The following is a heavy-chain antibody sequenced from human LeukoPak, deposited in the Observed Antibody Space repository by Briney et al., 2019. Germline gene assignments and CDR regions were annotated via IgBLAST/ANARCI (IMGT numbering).Heavy chain of an antibody. Sequence: PGGSLRLSCAASGFTFSSYGMHWVRQAPGKGLEWVAVISYDGSNKYYADSVKGRFTISRDNSKNTLYLQMNSLRAEDTAVYYCAKDISLGVDSNDYWGQGTLVTVSS. V-gene: IGHV3-30*18. CDR1: GFTFSSYG. J-gene: IGHJ4*02. CDR2: ISYDGSNK. CDR3: AKDISLGVDSNDY. D-gene: IGHD2-15*01.